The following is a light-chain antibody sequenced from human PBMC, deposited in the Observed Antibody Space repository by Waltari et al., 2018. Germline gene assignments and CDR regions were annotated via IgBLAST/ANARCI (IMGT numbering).Light chain of an antibody. CDR1: SSDVGGYDF. Sequence: QSAPTQPASVSGSPGQSITISCTGTSSDVGGYDFVYWHQQYPGKAPKVMIYGVNNRPSGVSNRFSGSKSGNTASLIISGLQADDEADYYCSSYTTSDTLVFGTGTKVTVL. V-gene: IGLV2-14*01. J-gene: IGLJ1*01. CDR3: SSYTTSDTLV. CDR2: GVN.